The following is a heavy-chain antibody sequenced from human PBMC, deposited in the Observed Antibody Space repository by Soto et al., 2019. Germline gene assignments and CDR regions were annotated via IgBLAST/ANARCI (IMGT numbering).Heavy chain of an antibody. Sequence: GGSLRLSCAASGFTFSSYAMSWVRQAPGKGLEWVSAISGSGGSTYYADSVKGRFTISRDNSKNTLYLQMNSLRAEDTAVYYCAKGTNYDFWSGSYDYWGQGTLVTVSS. CDR3: AKGTNYDFWSGSYDY. CDR2: ISGSGGST. J-gene: IGHJ4*02. CDR1: GFTFSSYA. V-gene: IGHV3-23*01. D-gene: IGHD3-3*01.